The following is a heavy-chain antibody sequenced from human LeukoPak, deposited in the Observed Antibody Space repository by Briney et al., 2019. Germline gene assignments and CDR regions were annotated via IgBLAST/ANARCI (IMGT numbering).Heavy chain of an antibody. CDR3: ERDQSDEITIFGVVIHYYYMDV. CDR2: IYTSGST. CDR1: GGSISSYY. J-gene: IGHJ6*03. D-gene: IGHD3-3*01. V-gene: IGHV4-4*07. Sequence: SETLSLTCTVSGGSISSYYWSWIRQPAGKGLEWIGRIYTSGSTNYNPSLKSRVTMSVDTSKNQFSLKLSSVTAADTAVYYCERDQSDEITIFGVVIHYYYMDVWGKGNTATV.